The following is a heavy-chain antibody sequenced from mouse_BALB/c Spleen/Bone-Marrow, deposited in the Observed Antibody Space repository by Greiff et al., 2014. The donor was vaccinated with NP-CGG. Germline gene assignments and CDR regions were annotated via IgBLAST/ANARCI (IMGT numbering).Heavy chain of an antibody. D-gene: IGHD3-2*02. CDR2: IYPGDGDT. CDR3: ARSGAMDY. J-gene: IGHJ4*01. Sequence: VQGVESGAELARPGASVKLSCKASGYTFTSYWMQWVKQRPGQGLEWIGAIYPGDGDTRYTQKFKGKATLTADKSSSTAYMQLSSLASEDSAVYYCARSGAMDYWGQGTSVTVSS. CDR1: GYTFTSYW. V-gene: IGHV1-87*01.